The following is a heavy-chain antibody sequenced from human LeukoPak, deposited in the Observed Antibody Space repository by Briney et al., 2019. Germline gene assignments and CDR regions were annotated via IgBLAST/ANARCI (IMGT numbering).Heavy chain of an antibody. CDR1: GGSISRYY. V-gene: IGHV4-59*08. CDR2: IYYTGST. Sequence: SETLSLTCTVSGGSISRYYWSWIRQPPGKGLEWFGYIYYTGSTNYNPSFKSRVTISVDTSKNQFSLKLSSVTAADTAVYYCASWGYDSSGYYYLYYWGQGTLVTVSS. D-gene: IGHD3-22*01. CDR3: ASWGYDSSGYYYLYY. J-gene: IGHJ4*02.